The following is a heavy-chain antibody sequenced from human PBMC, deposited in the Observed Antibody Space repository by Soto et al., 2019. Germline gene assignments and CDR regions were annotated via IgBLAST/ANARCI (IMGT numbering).Heavy chain of an antibody. V-gene: IGHV3-23*01. J-gene: IGHJ6*02. CDR2: ISGSGGST. Sequence: GGSLRLSCAASGFTFSSYAMSWVRQAPGKGLEWVSAISGSGGSTYYADSVKGRFTISRDNSKDTLYLQMNSLRAEDTAVYYCAKDWPPRHWSGPRYGMDVWGQGTTVTVSS. CDR1: GFTFSSYA. D-gene: IGHD3-3*01. CDR3: AKDWPPRHWSGPRYGMDV.